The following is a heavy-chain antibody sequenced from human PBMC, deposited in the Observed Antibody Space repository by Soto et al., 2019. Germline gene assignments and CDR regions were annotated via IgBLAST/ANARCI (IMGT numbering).Heavy chain of an antibody. CDR3: ASPGYCSDGTCYPDY. D-gene: IGHD2-15*01. CDR1: GGSLSGSY. V-gene: IGHV4-34*01. J-gene: IGHJ4*02. Sequence: QVQLQQWGAGLLKPSETLSLTCAVYGGSLSGSYWSWIRQHPGTGLEWIGEIHHSGSTYYNPSLKSRVTLSVDTSKNQFSLKLNSVTAADTALYYCASPGYCSDGTCYPDYWGQGTLVTVSS. CDR2: IHHSGST.